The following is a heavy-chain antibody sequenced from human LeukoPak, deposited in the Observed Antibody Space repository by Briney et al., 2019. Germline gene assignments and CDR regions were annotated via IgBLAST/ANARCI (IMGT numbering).Heavy chain of an antibody. CDR1: GFTFSRNA. CDR2: IAHHGFNT. D-gene: IGHD2-8*02. Sequence: PGGSLRLSCAASGFTFSRNAIHWVRQGPGKGLEWVAYIAHHGFNTYYADSVKGRFTISRDNSKRTLYLQMNSLRPDGTAVYYCAKDGFWSCTDWGQGTLVTVSS. V-gene: IGHV3-30*02. J-gene: IGHJ4*02. CDR3: AKDGFWSCTD.